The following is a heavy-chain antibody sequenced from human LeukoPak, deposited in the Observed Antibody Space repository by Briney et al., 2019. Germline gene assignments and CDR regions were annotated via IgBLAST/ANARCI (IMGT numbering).Heavy chain of an antibody. Sequence: KPGGSLRLSCAASGFTFNTFNMNWVRQAPGKGLEWVSSITSGGDYIYYADSVKGRFTTSRDNAKNSLSLQLNSLRVEDTAVYYCARGHYDVLAASYKWTPDYWGQGTLVTVYS. D-gene: IGHD3-9*01. CDR2: ITSGGDYI. CDR1: GFTFNTFN. J-gene: IGHJ4*02. CDR3: ARGHYDVLAASYKWTPDY. V-gene: IGHV3-21*01.